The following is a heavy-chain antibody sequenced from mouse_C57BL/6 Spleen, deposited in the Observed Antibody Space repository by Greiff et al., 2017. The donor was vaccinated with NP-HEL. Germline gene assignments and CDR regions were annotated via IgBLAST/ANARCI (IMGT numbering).Heavy chain of an antibody. D-gene: IGHD1-1*01. CDR3: AREGGYYYGSSRYFDV. CDR2: IYPSDSET. J-gene: IGHJ1*03. Sequence: QVQLKQPGAELVRPGSSVKLSCKASGYTFTSYWMDWVKQRPGQGLEWIGNIYPSDSETHYNQKFKDKATLTVDKSSSAAYMQLSSLTSEDSAVYYCAREGGYYYGSSRYFDVWGTGTTVTVSS. CDR1: GYTFTSYW. V-gene: IGHV1-61*01.